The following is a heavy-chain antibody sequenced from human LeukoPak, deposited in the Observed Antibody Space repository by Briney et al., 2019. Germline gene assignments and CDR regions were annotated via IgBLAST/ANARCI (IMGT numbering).Heavy chain of an antibody. Sequence: ASVKVSCKASGYTFTGYYMHWVRQAPGQGLEWMGWINPNSGGTNYAQKFQGRVTVTRDTSISAAYMELSRLRSDDTAVYYCARIAGPITGTRGPNWFDPWGQGTLVTVSS. CDR1: GYTFTGYY. CDR3: ARIAGPITGTRGPNWFDP. V-gene: IGHV1-2*02. J-gene: IGHJ5*02. D-gene: IGHD1/OR15-1a*01. CDR2: INPNSGGT.